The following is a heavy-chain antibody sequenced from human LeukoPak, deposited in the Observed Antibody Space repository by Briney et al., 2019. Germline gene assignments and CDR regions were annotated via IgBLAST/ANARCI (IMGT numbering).Heavy chain of an antibody. V-gene: IGHV4-30-2*01. CDR2: IYHGGST. J-gene: IGHJ6*02. D-gene: IGHD5-18*01. Sequence: PSQTLSLTCAVSGGSISSGGYSWSWIRQPPGKGLEWIGYIYHGGSTYYNPSLKSRVTMSVDRSKNQFSLKLSSVTAADTAVYYCELWLPSYGLAVWGQGTTVIVSS. CDR3: ELWLPSYGLAV. CDR1: GGSISSGGYS.